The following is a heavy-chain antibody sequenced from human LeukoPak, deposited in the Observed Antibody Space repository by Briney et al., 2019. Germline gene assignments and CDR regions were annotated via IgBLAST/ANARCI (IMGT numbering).Heavy chain of an antibody. CDR1: GGSISSSGYY. CDR2: IYYSGNT. V-gene: IGHV4-39*07. D-gene: IGHD1-26*01. Sequence: PSETLSLTCTVSGGSISSSGYYWAWFRQTQGKGLEWIGSIYYSGNTYYNPSLKSRVTISIDTSKNQFSLKLNSVTAADTAVYYCARGEGRAFDIWGQGTMVTVSS. J-gene: IGHJ3*02. CDR3: ARGEGRAFDI.